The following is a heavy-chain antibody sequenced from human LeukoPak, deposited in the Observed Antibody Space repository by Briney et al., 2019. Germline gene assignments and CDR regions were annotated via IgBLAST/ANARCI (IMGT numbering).Heavy chain of an antibody. CDR1: GFTFSSYG. Sequence: GGSLRLSCAASGFTFSSYGMHWVRQAPGKGPEWVAFIRYDGSNKYYADSVKGRFTISRDNSKNTLYLQMNSLRAEDTAVYYCAAPKGYFDWLLSFEYWGQGTLVTVSS. V-gene: IGHV3-30*02. D-gene: IGHD3-9*01. CDR3: AAPKGYFDWLLSFEY. CDR2: IRYDGSNK. J-gene: IGHJ4*02.